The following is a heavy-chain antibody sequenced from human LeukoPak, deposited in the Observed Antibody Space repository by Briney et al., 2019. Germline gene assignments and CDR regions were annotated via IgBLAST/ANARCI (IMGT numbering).Heavy chain of an antibody. CDR1: GDSVSNGNYY. J-gene: IGHJ4*02. CDR2: IYYTAKT. CDR3: ARSQNYYGSGDY. V-gene: IGHV4-61*01. D-gene: IGHD3-10*01. Sequence: SETLSLPCTVSGDSVSNGNYYWRWLRQPPGKALEWIGCIYYTAKTYYNPSLEGRVTILVDTARNHFSVKLSSVTAADTAVYYCARSQNYYGSGDYWSQGTLVTVSS.